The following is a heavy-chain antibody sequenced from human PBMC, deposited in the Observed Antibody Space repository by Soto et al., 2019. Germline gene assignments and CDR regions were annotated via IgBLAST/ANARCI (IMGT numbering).Heavy chain of an antibody. Sequence: QVHLVESGGGLVQPGSSLRLSCAASGFSFRTFGMHWVRQAPGKSLEWVAVISYNAYNKFYADSVQGRFTVSRYNSSNTLYLQMSALRSEDTAVYYCTKASGPHANIPASGGQGTLVTVSA. D-gene: IGHD3-10*01. J-gene: IGHJ4*02. CDR2: ISYNAYNK. CDR1: GFSFRTFG. CDR3: TKASGPHANIPAS. V-gene: IGHV3-30*18.